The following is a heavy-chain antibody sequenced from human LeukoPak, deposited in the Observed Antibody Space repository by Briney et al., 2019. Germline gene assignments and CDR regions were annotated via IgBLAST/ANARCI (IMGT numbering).Heavy chain of an antibody. CDR3: ARLAGYRPFDY. CDR1: GGSFSGYY. Sequence: SSETLSLTCAVYGGSFSGYYWSWIRQPPGKWLEWIGEINHSGSTNYNPSLKSRVTISVDTSKNQFSLKLSSVTAADTAVYYCARLAGYRPFDYWGQGTLVTVSS. V-gene: IGHV4-34*01. CDR2: INHSGST. J-gene: IGHJ4*02. D-gene: IGHD6-13*01.